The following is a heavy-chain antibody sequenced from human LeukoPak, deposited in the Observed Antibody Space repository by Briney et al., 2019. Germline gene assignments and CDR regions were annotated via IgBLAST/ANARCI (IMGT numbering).Heavy chain of an antibody. J-gene: IGHJ4*02. CDR1: GFTFRIYA. CDR2: IIGSGGST. V-gene: IGHV3-23*01. Sequence: GGPLRLSCAASGFTFRIYATSGARQARGKGGEWVSAIIGSGGSTYYADSVKGRFTISRDNSKNTLYLQMNSLRAEDTAVYYCAKVNTAMVTPKLDYWGQGTLVTVSS. CDR3: AKVNTAMVTPKLDY. D-gene: IGHD5-18*01.